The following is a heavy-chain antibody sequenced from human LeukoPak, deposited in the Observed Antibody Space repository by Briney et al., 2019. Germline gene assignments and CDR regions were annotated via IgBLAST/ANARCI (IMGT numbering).Heavy chain of an antibody. V-gene: IGHV1-3*04. CDR2: INTGDGDT. CDR3: AKGSSMGPISFYLDY. J-gene: IGHJ4*02. D-gene: IGHD5-24*01. CDR1: GCTFTTCA. Sequence: ASVKVSCKASGCTFTTCAIHWVRQAPGQRLEWMGLINTGDGDTIYSQKFQGRVTITRDTSANTAYLELDSLTSEDTAVYYCAKGSSMGPISFYLDYWGQGTLVTVSS.